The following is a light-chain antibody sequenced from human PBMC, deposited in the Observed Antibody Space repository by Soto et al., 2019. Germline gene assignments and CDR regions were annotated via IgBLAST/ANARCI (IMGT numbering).Light chain of an antibody. CDR2: AAS. Sequence: IQLTQSPSSLSASVGDRVTITCRASQGISSYLAWYQQKPGKAPKLLIYAASTVQSGVPSRFSGSGSGTDFTLTISSLQPEEFATYYCQQLNSSPLTSGGGTKVQIK. CDR1: QGISSY. V-gene: IGKV1-9*01. CDR3: QQLNSSPLT. J-gene: IGKJ4*01.